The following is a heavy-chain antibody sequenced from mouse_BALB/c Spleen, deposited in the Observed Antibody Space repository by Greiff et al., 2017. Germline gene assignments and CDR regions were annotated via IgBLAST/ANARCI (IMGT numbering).Heavy chain of an antibody. D-gene: IGHD2-3*01. CDR1: GFTFSSFG. Sequence: EVKLVESGGGLVQPGGSRKLSCAASGFTFSSFGMHWVRQAPEKGLEWVAYISSGSSTIYYADTVKGRFTISRDNPKNTLFLQMTSLRSEDTAMYYCARDGPDYWGQGTTLTVSS. CDR2: ISSGSSTI. J-gene: IGHJ2*01. V-gene: IGHV5-17*02. CDR3: ARDGPDY.